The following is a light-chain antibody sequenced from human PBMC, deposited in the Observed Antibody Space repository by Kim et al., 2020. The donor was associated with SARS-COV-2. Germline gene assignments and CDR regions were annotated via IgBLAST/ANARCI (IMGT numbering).Light chain of an antibody. CDR2: GAS. Sequence: CLSPGEGAPLSCRASQIVNTYYLAWYQQRPGQAPRLLIYGASTRATGIPDRCSCSGYGTDFTLNIRRLEAEDSALYYCQHFGSSATFGQGTKLEI. V-gene: IGKV3-20*01. CDR3: QHFGSSAT. J-gene: IGKJ2*01. CDR1: QIVNTYY.